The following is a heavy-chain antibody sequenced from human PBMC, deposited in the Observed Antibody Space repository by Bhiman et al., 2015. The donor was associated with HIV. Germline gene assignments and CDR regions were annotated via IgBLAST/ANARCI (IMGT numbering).Heavy chain of an antibody. V-gene: IGHV3-49*03. CDR2: IGTTNYNWPT. CDR1: GFRFDDYA. Sequence: EVQLVESGGGLVRPGRSLRLSCTTSGFRFDDYAVTWFRQVPGRGLECVAFIGTTNYNWPTLYAASVQGRFVISRDDSQSIAYLQMNSLRSDDTGVYYCTRDQDRAVRPVDFWGPGTLVTVSS. CDR3: TRDQDRAVRPVDF. J-gene: IGHJ4*02. D-gene: IGHD6-6*01.